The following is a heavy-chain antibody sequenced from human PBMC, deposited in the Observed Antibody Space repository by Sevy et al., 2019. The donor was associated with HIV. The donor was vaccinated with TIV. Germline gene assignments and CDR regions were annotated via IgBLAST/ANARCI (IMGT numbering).Heavy chain of an antibody. V-gene: IGHV3-30*02. CDR2: IRYDGSTK. CDR1: GFTFSEYG. J-gene: IGHJ4*02. CDR3: AKGPSPMITFGGVADY. Sequence: GGSLRLSCAASGFTFSEYGMHWVRQAPGKGLEWVAFIRYDGSTKYYTESVKGLFTISRDNSKNTLYLQMNSLRTEDTAVYYCAKGPSPMITFGGVADYWGQGTLVTVSS. D-gene: IGHD3-16*01.